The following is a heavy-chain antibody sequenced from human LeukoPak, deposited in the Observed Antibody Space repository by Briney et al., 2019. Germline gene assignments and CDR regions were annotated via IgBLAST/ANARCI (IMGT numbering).Heavy chain of an antibody. D-gene: IGHD6-19*01. J-gene: IGHJ3*02. V-gene: IGHV1-2*02. CDR1: GYTFTGYY. Sequence: ASVKVSCKASGYTFTGYYMHWVRQAPGQGLEWMGWINPNSGGTNYAQKFQGRVTMTRDTSISTAYMELSRLRSDDTAVYYCARGGWVAVAAGPFDIWGQGTMVTVSS. CDR2: INPNSGGT. CDR3: ARGGWVAVAAGPFDI.